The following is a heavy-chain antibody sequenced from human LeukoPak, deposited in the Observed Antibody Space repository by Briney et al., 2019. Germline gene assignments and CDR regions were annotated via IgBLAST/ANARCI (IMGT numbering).Heavy chain of an antibody. CDR3: ARKQGGQLVNTRRWFDP. CDR2: IYTSGST. Sequence: SETLSLTCTVSGGSISSGSYYWSWIRQPAGKGLEWIGRIYTSGSTNYNPSLKSRVTISVDTSKNQFSLKLTSVTAADTAVYYCARKQGGQLVNTRRWFDPWGQGTLVTVSS. V-gene: IGHV4-61*02. J-gene: IGHJ5*02. CDR1: GGSISSGSYY. D-gene: IGHD6-13*01.